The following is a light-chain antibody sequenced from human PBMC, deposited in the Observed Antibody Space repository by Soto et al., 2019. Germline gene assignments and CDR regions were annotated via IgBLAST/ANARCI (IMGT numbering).Light chain of an antibody. CDR1: SSNIGAGYD. V-gene: IGLV1-40*01. CDR3: QSYASSLSAL. Sequence: QSVLTQPPSVSGAPGQRVTISCTGSSSNIGAGYDVHWYQQLPGTAPKLLIYGNSNRPSGLPDRFSGSKSGTSASLAITGLQAEDEADYYCQSYASSLSALFGGGTKLTVL. J-gene: IGLJ2*01. CDR2: GNS.